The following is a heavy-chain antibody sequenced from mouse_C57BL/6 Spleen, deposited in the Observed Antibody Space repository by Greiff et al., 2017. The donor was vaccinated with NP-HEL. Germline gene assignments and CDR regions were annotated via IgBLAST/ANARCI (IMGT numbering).Heavy chain of an antibody. CDR2: IYPGSGST. Sequence: QVQLQQPGAELVKPGASVKMSCKASGYTFTSYWITWVKQRPGQGLEWIGDIYPGSGSTNYHEKFKSKATMTVDTSSSTAYMQLSSLTSEDSAVYYCARSRDYEGFAYWGQGTLVTVSA. D-gene: IGHD2-4*01. V-gene: IGHV1-55*01. CDR1: GYTFTSYW. J-gene: IGHJ3*01. CDR3: ARSRDYEGFAY.